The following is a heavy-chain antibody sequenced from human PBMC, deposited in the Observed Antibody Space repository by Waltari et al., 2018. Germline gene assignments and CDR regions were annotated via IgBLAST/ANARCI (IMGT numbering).Heavy chain of an antibody. J-gene: IGHJ6*02. CDR2: IDSTGTYI. V-gene: IGHV3-21*01. CDR1: GFQFKRFA. Sequence: EVQLLESGGGLVKPGGSLRLSCPASGFQFKRFAMNWVRQAPGKGLEWVASIDSTGTYIYYTDSVKGRFTISRDDAKDSLFLQMSSLRVEDTAMYYCAREWVEGDWGQGTTVTVSS. D-gene: IGHD1-26*01. CDR3: AREWVEGD.